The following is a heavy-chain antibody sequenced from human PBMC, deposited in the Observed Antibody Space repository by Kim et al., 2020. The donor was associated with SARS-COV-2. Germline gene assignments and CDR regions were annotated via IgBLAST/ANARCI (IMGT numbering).Heavy chain of an antibody. CDR2: IYHSGST. J-gene: IGHJ5*02. Sequence: SETLSITCTVSGYSISSGYYWGWIRQPPGKGLEWIGSIYHSGSTYYNPSLKSRDTISVDTSKNQFSLKLSSVTAADTAVYYCARGSGSTSCLFGPWGQGTLVTVSS. CDR1: GYSISSGYY. CDR3: ARGSGSTSCLFGP. D-gene: IGHD2-2*01. V-gene: IGHV4-38-2*02.